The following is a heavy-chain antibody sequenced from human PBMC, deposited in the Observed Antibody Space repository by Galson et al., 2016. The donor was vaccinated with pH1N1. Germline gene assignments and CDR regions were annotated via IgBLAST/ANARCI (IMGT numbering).Heavy chain of an antibody. Sequence: SLRLSCAASGFTLSNFVMSWVRQAPGKGLEWVSTISGSGGSTYYAGSVKGRFTISRDNSKNTVYLQMNSLRADDAAVYYCAKHPYYVDTSKIDYWGQGTLVSVSS. J-gene: IGHJ4*02. V-gene: IGHV3-23*01. CDR1: GFTLSNFV. D-gene: IGHD5-18*01. CDR3: AKHPYYVDTSKIDY. CDR2: ISGSGGST.